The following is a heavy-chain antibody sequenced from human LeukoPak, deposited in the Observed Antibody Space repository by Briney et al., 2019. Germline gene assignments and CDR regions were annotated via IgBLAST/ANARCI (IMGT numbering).Heavy chain of an antibody. CDR2: LNWNGAST. J-gene: IGHJ4*02. Sequence: GGSLRLSCAASGFTFDDYGLSWVRQVPGKGLEWVSGLNWNGASTGYADSVKGRFTISRDNAKNSLFLQMNSLRTEDTALYYCAREILGIVGATFDFWGQGALVTVSS. CDR3: AREILGIVGATFDF. V-gene: IGHV3-20*04. CDR1: GFTFDDYG. D-gene: IGHD1-26*01.